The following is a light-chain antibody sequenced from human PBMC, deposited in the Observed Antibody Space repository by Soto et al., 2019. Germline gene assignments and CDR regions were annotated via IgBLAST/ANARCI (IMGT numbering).Light chain of an antibody. V-gene: IGKV1-12*01. CDR2: AAS. CDR3: QQANSFPLT. J-gene: IGKJ4*01. CDR1: QGISSW. Sequence: DIQMTQSPSSVSASVGDRVTITCRASQGISSWLAWYQQKPGRAPKLLIYAASSLQGGAPSRFTGSGSGTDFTPTITGLQPDDVATYYCQQANSFPLTFGGGTKVDIK.